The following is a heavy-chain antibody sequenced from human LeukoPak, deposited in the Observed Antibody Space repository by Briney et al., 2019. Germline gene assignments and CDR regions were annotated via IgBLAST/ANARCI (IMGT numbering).Heavy chain of an antibody. J-gene: IGHJ2*01. CDR2: IYYSGST. D-gene: IGHD3-22*01. Sequence: SETLSLTCTVSGGSISSSSYYWGWIRQPPGKGLEWIGSIYYSGSTYYNPSLKSRVTISVDTSKNQFTLKLSSVTAADTAGYFCARHPAKYYYDSSGFRHWYFDLWGRGTLVTVSS. V-gene: IGHV4-39*01. CDR1: GGSISSSSYY. CDR3: ARHPAKYYYDSSGFRHWYFDL.